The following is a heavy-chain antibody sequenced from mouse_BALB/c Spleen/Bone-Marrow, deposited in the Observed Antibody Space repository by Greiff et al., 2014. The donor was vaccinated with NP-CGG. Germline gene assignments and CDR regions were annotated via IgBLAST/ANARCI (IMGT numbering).Heavy chain of an antibody. Sequence: EVQVVESGGGLVKPGGSLKLSCAASGFTLSDYYMYWVRQTPEKRLEWVATISDGGSYTYYPDSVKGRFTISRDNAKNNLYLQLSSLKSEDTAMYYCARGPHDDDMDYWGQGTSVTVSS. J-gene: IGHJ4*01. V-gene: IGHV5-4*02. CDR3: ARGPHDDDMDY. CDR2: ISDGGSYT. D-gene: IGHD2-3*01. CDR1: GFTLSDYY.